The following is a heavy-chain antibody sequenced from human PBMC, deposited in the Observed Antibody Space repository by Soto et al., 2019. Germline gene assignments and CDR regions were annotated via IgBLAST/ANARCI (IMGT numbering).Heavy chain of an antibody. V-gene: IGHV4-31*03. Sequence: QVQLQESGPGLVKPSQTLSLTCTVSGGSISSGSHFWSWIRQHPGKGLEWIVYIYYSGSTYYNPSLYSRVTLSVDTSKNQFSLNLRSVTAADTAVYYCARETTYNWIGDGMDVWGRGTTVTVSS. CDR3: ARETTYNWIGDGMDV. J-gene: IGHJ6*02. CDR1: GGSISSGSHF. D-gene: IGHD1-20*01. CDR2: IYYSGST.